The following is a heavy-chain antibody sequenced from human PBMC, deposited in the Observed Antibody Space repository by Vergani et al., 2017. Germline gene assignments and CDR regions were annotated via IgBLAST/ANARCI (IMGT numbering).Heavy chain of an antibody. V-gene: IGHV3-11*01. CDR3: AREGYSSSWYDRYYYYYYYMDV. J-gene: IGHJ6*03. D-gene: IGHD6-13*01. CDR2: ISSSGSTI. CDR1: GFTFSDYY. Sequence: QVQLVESGEGLVKPGGSLRLSCAASGFTFSDYYMSWIRQAPGKGLEWVSYISSSGSTIYYADSVKGRFTISRDNAKNSLYLQMNSLRAEDTAVYYCAREGYSSSWYDRYYYYYYYMDVWGKGTTVTVSS.